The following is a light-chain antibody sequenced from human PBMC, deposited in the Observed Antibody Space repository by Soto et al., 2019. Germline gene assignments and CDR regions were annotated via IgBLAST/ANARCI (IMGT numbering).Light chain of an antibody. V-gene: IGKV3-11*01. CDR2: DAS. J-gene: IGKJ2*01. Sequence: EVVLTQSPATLSLSPGERATLSCRASQSVSSHLAWYQQKPGQAPRLLIYDASNRATGIPGRFGGSGSGTDFTLTISSIEPEDFAVYYCQQRSNGPAYTFGQGTRLDIK. CDR3: QQRSNGPAYT. CDR1: QSVSSH.